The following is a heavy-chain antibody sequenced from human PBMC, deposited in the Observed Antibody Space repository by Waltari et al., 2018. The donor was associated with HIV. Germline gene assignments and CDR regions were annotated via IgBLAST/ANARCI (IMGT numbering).Heavy chain of an antibody. CDR1: GFTFSSHW. CDR2: INPEGTIT. V-gene: IGHV3-74*03. D-gene: IGHD6-13*01. CDR3: ARCWYIDY. Sequence: EVLLVESGGGSVQPGGSLTLSCAAPGFTFSSHWMQWVRQVPGKGLVWVSRINPEGTITPYADAVKGRFTVSRDNAKNTLYLQMNSLRVEDTALYYCARCWYIDYWGQGTLVTVSS. J-gene: IGHJ4*02.